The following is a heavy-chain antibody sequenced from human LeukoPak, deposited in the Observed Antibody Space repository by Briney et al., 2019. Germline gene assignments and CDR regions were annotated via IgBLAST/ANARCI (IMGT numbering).Heavy chain of an antibody. CDR3: ASEYCSGGNCYFDY. J-gene: IGHJ4*02. D-gene: IGHD2-15*01. CDR2: ILLGDSHT. CDR1: ESRFATFL. Sequence: GGSLKISCKGFESRFATFLFAWLRQMPGQGLEGMGIILLGDSHTRHSPSLQGQVTISADKYISTAYLQWSSLKASDTAVYYCASEYCSGGNCYFDYWGQGTLVSVSS. V-gene: IGHV5-51*01.